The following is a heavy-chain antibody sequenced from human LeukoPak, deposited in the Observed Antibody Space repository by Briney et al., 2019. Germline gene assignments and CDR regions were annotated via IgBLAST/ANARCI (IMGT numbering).Heavy chain of an antibody. V-gene: IGHV3-74*01. CDR1: GFTFSSYW. D-gene: IGHD1-7*01. CDR2: IASDGSST. Sequence: GGSLRLSCAASGFTFSSYWMNWVRQAPGKGLVWVSRIASDGSSTTYADSVKGRFSISRDNAKNTLYLQMSSLKAEDTAVYYCTRDKLELRQFDYWGQGTLVTVSS. J-gene: IGHJ4*02. CDR3: TRDKLELRQFDY.